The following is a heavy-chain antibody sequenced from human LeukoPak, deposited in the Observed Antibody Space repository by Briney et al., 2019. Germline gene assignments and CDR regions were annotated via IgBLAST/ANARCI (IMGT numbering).Heavy chain of an antibody. CDR2: CRNKANSYTT. CDR1: GFTFSDHY. Sequence: GGSLRLSCAASGFTFSDHYMDWVRQAPGKGLEWVGRCRNKANSYTTEYAASVEGRFTISRDDSKNALYLQMNSLKAEDTAVYYCAGEAGSYGPVVYWGQGTLVTVSS. D-gene: IGHD3-10*01. J-gene: IGHJ4*02. V-gene: IGHV3-72*01. CDR3: AGEAGSYGPVVY.